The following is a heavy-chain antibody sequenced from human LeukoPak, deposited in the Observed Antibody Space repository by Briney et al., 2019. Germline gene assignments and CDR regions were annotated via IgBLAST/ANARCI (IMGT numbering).Heavy chain of an antibody. CDR3: ARGPPEWELPAGGGMDV. J-gene: IGHJ6*02. CDR1: RFTFSSYW. Sequence: GGSLRLSCAASRFTFSSYWMHWVRQAPGKGLVWVSRINSDESITSYADSVKGRFTISRDNAKKTLYLQMNSLRAEDTAVYYCARGPPEWELPAGGGMDVWGQGTTVTVSS. V-gene: IGHV3-74*01. D-gene: IGHD1-26*01. CDR2: INSDESIT.